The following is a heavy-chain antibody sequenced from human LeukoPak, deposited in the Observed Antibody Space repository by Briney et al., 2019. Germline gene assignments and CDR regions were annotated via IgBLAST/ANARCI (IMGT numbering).Heavy chain of an antibody. V-gene: IGHV1-18*01. CDR3: ARDPPRITIFGVVTFLYYGMDV. J-gene: IGHJ6*02. Sequence: GASVKVSCKASGYTFTSYGISWVRQAPGQGLEWMGWISAYNGNTNYAQKLQGRVTMTTDTSTSTAYMELRSLRSDDTAVYYCARDPPRITIFGVVTFLYYGMDVWGQGTTVTVSS. CDR2: ISAYNGNT. D-gene: IGHD3-3*01. CDR1: GYTFTSYG.